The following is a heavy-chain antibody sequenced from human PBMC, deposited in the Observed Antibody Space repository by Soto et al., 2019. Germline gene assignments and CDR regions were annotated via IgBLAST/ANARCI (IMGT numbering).Heavy chain of an antibody. J-gene: IGHJ6*02. CDR3: AREGAAPYYYYGMDV. D-gene: IGHD6-6*01. CDR1: GGSISSGGYF. V-gene: IGHV4-31*03. CDR2: IYYSGST. Sequence: QVQLQESGPGLVKPSQTLSLTCTVSGGSISSGGYFWSWIRQHPGKGLEWIGFIYYSGSTYYNPSLKSRVTISVDTSKNQFSLKLSSVTAADTAVYYCAREGAAPYYYYGMDVWGQGTTVTLSS.